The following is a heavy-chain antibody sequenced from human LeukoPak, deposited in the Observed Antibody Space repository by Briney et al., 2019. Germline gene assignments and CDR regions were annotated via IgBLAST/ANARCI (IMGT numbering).Heavy chain of an antibody. Sequence: GGSLRLSCAASGFTFSDYYMSWIRQAPGKGLEWVSYISSSGSTTYYADSVKGRFTISRDNAKNSLYLQMNSLRAEDTAVYYCARADNWNDYYYYYMDVWGKGTTVTVSS. J-gene: IGHJ6*03. CDR1: GFTFSDYY. CDR2: ISSSGSTT. CDR3: ARADNWNDYYYYYMDV. D-gene: IGHD1-1*01. V-gene: IGHV3-11*01.